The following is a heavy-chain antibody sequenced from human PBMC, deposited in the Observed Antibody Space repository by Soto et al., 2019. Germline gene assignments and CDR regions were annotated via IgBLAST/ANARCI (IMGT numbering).Heavy chain of an antibody. CDR1: GGSISSGTYY. J-gene: IGHJ4*02. Sequence: SETLSLTCTVSGGSISSGTYYWGWIRQPPGKGLEWIGSVSYRGRTYYNPSLKSRVTISVDTSKNQFSLKMSSVTAADKAVYYCVRVRGNYYDSSGYYSGEYYFDYWGQGTLVTVSS. V-gene: IGHV4-39*07. CDR3: VRVRGNYYDSSGYYSGEYYFDY. D-gene: IGHD3-22*01. CDR2: VSYRGRT.